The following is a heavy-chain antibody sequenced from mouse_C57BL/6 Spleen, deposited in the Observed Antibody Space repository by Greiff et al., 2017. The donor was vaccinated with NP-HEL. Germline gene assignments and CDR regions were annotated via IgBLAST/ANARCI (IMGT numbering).Heavy chain of an antibody. CDR2: ISSGSSTI. CDR3: ARPHYGSSYFDY. Sequence: VQLKESGGGLVKPGGSLKLSCAASGFTFSDYGMHWVRQAPEKGLEWVAYISSGSSTIYYADTVKGRITISRDNAKKTLFLQMTSLRSEDTAMYYCARPHYGSSYFDYWGQGTTLTVSS. D-gene: IGHD1-1*01. CDR1: GFTFSDYG. J-gene: IGHJ2*01. V-gene: IGHV5-17*01.